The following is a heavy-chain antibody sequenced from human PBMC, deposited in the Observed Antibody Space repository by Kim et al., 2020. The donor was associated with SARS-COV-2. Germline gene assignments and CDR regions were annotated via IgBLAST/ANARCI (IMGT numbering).Heavy chain of an antibody. CDR1: GFTFSSYA. CDR2: ISGSGGST. V-gene: IGHV3-23*01. CDR3: AKDCQYYGSGSYSN. Sequence: GGSLRLSCAASGFTFSSYAMSWVRQAPGKGLEWVSAISGSGGSTYYADSVKGRFTISRDNSKNTLYLQMNSLRAEDTAVYYCAKDCQYYGSGSYSNWGQGTLVTVSS. D-gene: IGHD3-10*01. J-gene: IGHJ4*02.